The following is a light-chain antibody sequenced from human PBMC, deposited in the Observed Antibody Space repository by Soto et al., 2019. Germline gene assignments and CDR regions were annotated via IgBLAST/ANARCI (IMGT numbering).Light chain of an antibody. CDR1: QTVSSY. CDR3: QQRHNWPLT. J-gene: IGKJ4*01. V-gene: IGKV3-11*01. Sequence: EIVLTQSPATLSLSPGERATLSCRASQTVSSYLAWYQQKPGQAPRLLIYDASNRATAIPARFSGSGSGTDSTLTISSLEPEDFAVYYCQQRHNWPLTFGGGTKVEIK. CDR2: DAS.